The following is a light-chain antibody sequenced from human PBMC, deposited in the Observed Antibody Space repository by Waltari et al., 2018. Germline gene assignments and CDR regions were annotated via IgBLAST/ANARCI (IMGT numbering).Light chain of an antibody. V-gene: IGKV2-28*01. Sequence: DIVMTQSPLSLSVTPGEPASISCRSSQSLLHGSGNTFLDWYLPKPGQSPQLLIYLVSNRASGVPDRFSGSGSGTDFTLKISRVEAEDVGVYFCMQARQTPWTFGQGTKVEIK. CDR1: QSLLHGSGNTF. CDR3: MQARQTPWT. CDR2: LVS. J-gene: IGKJ1*01.